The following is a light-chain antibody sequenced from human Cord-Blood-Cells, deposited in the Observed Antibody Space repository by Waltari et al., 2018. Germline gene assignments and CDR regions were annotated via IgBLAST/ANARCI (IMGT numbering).Light chain of an antibody. J-gene: IGLJ1*01. CDR1: SSDVGGYNL. Sequence: QSALTQPASVSGSPGQSITISSTGTSSDVGGYNLVSWYQQHPGKAPKLMIYEVSKRPSGVSNRFSGSKSGNTASLTISGLQAEDEADYYCCSYAGSSTYVFGTGTKVTVL. CDR3: CSYAGSSTYV. CDR2: EVS. V-gene: IGLV2-23*02.